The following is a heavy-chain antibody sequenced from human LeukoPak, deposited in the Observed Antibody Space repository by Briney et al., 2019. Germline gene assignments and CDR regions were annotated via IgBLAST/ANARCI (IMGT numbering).Heavy chain of an antibody. D-gene: IGHD6-19*01. CDR3: ARGSSGFLDY. V-gene: IGHV4-30-2*01. CDR1: GGSISSGGYS. J-gene: IGHJ4*02. Sequence: TLSLTCAVSGGSISSGGYSWSWIRQPPGKGLEWIGYIYHSGSTYYNPSLKSRVTISVDRSKNQFSLKLSSVTAADTAVYYCARGSSGFLDYWGQGTLVTVSS. CDR2: IYHSGST.